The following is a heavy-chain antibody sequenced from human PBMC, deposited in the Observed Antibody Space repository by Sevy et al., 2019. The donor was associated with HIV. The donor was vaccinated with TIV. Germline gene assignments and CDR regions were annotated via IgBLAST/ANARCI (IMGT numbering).Heavy chain of an antibody. CDR2: IWWDGSEK. CDR1: GFTFRKYG. Sequence: GGSLRLSCAASGFTFRKYGMHWVRQAPGKGLEWVAVIWWDGSEKYYADSVKGRFTISRDNSEDMMYLQMRSLRADDTAMYYCVRDPQINDIAESGIIHWGQGTLVIVSS. CDR3: VRDPQINDIAESGIIH. J-gene: IGHJ4*02. D-gene: IGHD1-1*01. V-gene: IGHV3-33*01.